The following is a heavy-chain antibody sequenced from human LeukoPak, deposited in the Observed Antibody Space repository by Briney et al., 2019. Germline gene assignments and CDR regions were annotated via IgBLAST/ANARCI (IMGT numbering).Heavy chain of an antibody. Sequence: PGGSLRLSCAASGFTLNNYDMNWVRQAPGRAPEWVSYISPTGSTIYYADSVKGRFSICRSSVKNSLYLQMSNLRPEDTAMYYCASLTLGALRTIPYTFDLWGQGTMVTV. CDR2: ISPTGSTI. V-gene: IGHV3-48*03. J-gene: IGHJ3*01. CDR1: GFTLNNYD. D-gene: IGHD1-26*01. CDR3: ASLTLGALRTIPYTFDL.